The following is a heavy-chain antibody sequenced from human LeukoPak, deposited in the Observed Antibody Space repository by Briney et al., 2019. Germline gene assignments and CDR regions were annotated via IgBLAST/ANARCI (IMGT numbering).Heavy chain of an antibody. D-gene: IGHD3-9*01. CDR2: IYYSGST. V-gene: IGHV4-59*01. Sequence: SETLSLTCTVSGGSISSYYWSWIRQPPGKGLEWIGYIYYSGSTNYNPSLKSRVTISVDTSKNQFSLKLSSVTAADTAVYYCARVPHFYDILTGYYYYYYYMDVWGKGTTVTISS. CDR3: ARVPHFYDILTGYYYYYYYMDV. CDR1: GGSISSYY. J-gene: IGHJ6*03.